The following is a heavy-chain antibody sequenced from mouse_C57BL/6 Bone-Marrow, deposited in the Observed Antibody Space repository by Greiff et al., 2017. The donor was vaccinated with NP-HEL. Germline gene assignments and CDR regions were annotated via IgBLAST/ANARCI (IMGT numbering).Heavy chain of an antibody. CDR3: ARSFYYDCEWFAY. D-gene: IGHD2-4*01. V-gene: IGHV5-9*01. CDR1: GFTFSSYT. CDR2: ISGGGGNT. Sequence: EVKLVESGGGLVKPGGSLKLSCAASGFTFSSYTMSWVRQTPEKRLEWVATISGGGGNTYYPDRVKGRFTISRDNAKNTLYLQMSSLRSEDTALYYCARSFYYDCEWFAYWGQGTLVTVSA. J-gene: IGHJ3*01.